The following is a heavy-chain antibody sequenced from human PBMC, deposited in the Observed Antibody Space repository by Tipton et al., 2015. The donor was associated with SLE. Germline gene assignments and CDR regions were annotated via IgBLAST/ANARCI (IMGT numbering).Heavy chain of an antibody. CDR3: AGYSTGRDGEDY. CDR1: GVSISTSRDY. J-gene: IGHJ4*02. CDR2: LYAGGST. Sequence: TLSLTSSVSGVSISTSRDYWGWIRQSPGQGLEWVGSLYAGGSTYFHPSLKSRASISADASKNHFSLKLGSVTAADTAVYYCAGYSTGRDGEDYWGQGTLVTVSS. V-gene: IGHV4-39*02. D-gene: IGHD6-19*01.